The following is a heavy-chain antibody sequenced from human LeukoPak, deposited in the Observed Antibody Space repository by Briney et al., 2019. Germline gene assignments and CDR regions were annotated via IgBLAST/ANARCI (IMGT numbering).Heavy chain of an antibody. CDR1: GGSISGSSYY. V-gene: IGHV4-39*01. Sequence: SETLSLTCTVSGGSISGSSYYWGWIRQPPGKGLEWIGSIYYSGSTYYNPSLKSRVTISVDTSKNQFSLKLSSVTAADTAVYYCASKQYSSGWRSGGGAFDIWGQGTMVTVSS. J-gene: IGHJ3*02. D-gene: IGHD6-19*01. CDR3: ASKQYSSGWRSGGGAFDI. CDR2: IYYSGST.